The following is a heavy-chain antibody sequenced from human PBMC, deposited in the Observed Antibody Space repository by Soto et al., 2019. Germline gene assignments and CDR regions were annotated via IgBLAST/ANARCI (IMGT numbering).Heavy chain of an antibody. J-gene: IGHJ6*02. CDR3: XXXXXXXXSAPKNKNYYFYGMDV. Sequence: SLRLSCAASGFTFDDYAMHWVRQAPGKGLEWVSGISWNSGSIGYADSVRXXXTISRVNAXNSLYLRMNSLRPEDTALYYCXXXXXXXXSAPKNKNYYFYGMDVWGQGTTVTVSS. V-gene: IGHV3-9*01. CDR1: GFTFDDYA. CDR2: ISWNSGSI.